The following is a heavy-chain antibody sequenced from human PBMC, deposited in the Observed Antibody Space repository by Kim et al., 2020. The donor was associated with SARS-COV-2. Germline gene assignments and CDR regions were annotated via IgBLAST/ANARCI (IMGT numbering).Heavy chain of an antibody. CDR3: ARDPPGRVVRGGFDY. CDR2: INPNSGGT. Sequence: ASVKVSCKASGYTFTGYYMHWVRQAPGQGLEWMGWINPNSGGTNYAQKFQGRVTMTRDTSISTAYMELSRLRSDDTAVYYCARDPPGRVVRGGFDYWGQGTLVTVSS. CDR1: GYTFTGYY. V-gene: IGHV1-2*02. J-gene: IGHJ4*02. D-gene: IGHD3-10*01.